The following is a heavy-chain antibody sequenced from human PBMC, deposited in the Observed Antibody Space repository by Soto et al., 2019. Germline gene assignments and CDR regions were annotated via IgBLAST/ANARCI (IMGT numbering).Heavy chain of an antibody. V-gene: IGHV6-1*01. CDR2: TYYRSKWYN. D-gene: IGHD6-13*01. J-gene: IGHJ5*02. Sequence: SQTLSLTCAISGDSVSSNSAAWNWIRQSPSRGLEWLGRTYYRSKWYNDYAVSVKSRITINPDTSNNQFSLQLNSVTPEDTSVYFCAREPMNIAAWNWFDPWGQGTLVTVSS. CDR3: AREPMNIAAWNWFDP. CDR1: GDSVSSNSAA.